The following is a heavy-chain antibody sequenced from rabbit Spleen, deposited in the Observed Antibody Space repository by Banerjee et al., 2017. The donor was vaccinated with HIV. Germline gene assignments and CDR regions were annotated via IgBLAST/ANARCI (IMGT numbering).Heavy chain of an antibody. J-gene: IGHJ4*01. V-gene: IGHV1S45*01. CDR2: INIVTGKS. CDR1: GVSLNDKDV. CDR3: ARDLVAVIGWNFNL. Sequence: QEQLAESGGGLVKPEGSLTLTCTASGVSLNDKDVMCWVRQAPGKGLEWIACINIVTGKSVYASWAKGRFTMSRTSSTTVTLQMTSLTAADTATYFCARDLVAVIGWNFNLWGPGTLVPVS. D-gene: IGHD1-1*01.